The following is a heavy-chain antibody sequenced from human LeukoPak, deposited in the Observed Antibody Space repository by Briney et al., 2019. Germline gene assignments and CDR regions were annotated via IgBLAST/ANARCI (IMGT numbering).Heavy chain of an antibody. V-gene: IGHV3-23*01. CDR2: ISSSGGST. CDR1: GFTFSSYA. D-gene: IGHD6-13*01. J-gene: IGHJ5*02. Sequence: PGGSLRLSCAASGFTFSSYAMSWVRQAPGKGLECVSAISSSGGSTYYADSVKGRFTISRDNSKSTLYLQLNSLRAEDTALYYCAKEDIAAVSDLWGQGTLVTVSS. CDR3: AKEDIAAVSDL.